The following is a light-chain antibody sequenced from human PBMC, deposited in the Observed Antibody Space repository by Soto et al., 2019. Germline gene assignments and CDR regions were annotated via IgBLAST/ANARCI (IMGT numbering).Light chain of an antibody. CDR1: QSVSGD. J-gene: IGKJ1*01. Sequence: EIVLTQSPATLSLSPGQRATLSCRASQSVSGDLAWFQQKPGQAPRLLIYDTYNGATGLPARFSGSGSGTDFTLTNSSLEPEDFAVYYCQQRNTWPWTFGQGTKVEIK. CDR2: DTY. CDR3: QQRNTWPWT. V-gene: IGKV3-11*01.